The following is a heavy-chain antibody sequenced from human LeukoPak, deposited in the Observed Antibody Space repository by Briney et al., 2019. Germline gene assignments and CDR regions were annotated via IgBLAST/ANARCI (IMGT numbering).Heavy chain of an antibody. CDR3: ASFDSSGKNY. J-gene: IGHJ4*02. CDR2: IYYSGST. Sequence: SETLSLTSTVSGGSVTSYYWSWIRQPPRQGLEWSGYIYYSGSTNYHTSLKSRVTISVDTSKNQFSLKLSSVTAADTAVYYCASFDSSGKNYWGQGTLVTVSS. V-gene: IGHV4-59*02. D-gene: IGHD3-22*01. CDR1: GGSVTSYY.